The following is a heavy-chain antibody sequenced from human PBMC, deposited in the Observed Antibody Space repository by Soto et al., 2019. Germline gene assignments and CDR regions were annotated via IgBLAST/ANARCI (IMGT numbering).Heavy chain of an antibody. V-gene: IGHV3-33*01. CDR3: TRDPLTAVAAYDAFDI. D-gene: IGHD6-19*01. CDR2: IWYDGSNK. Sequence: QVQRVESGGGVVQRGGSLRLSCAASGFTFSSYGRHWVRQAPGKGLEWVAVIWYDGSNKYYADSVKGRYTISRDDSKNTVCVQMNSLGAEDTAVYYCTRDPLTAVAAYDAFDIWGQGTSVTVSS. J-gene: IGHJ3*02. CDR1: GFTFSSYG.